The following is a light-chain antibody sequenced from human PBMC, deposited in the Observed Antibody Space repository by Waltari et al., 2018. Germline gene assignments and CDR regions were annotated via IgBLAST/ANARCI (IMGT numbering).Light chain of an antibody. V-gene: IGKV1-39*01. CDR3: QQSHTTPWT. Sequence: DIQMTQSPSSLSASVGDRVTITCRASQSITNYLNWYQQKPGKAPKLLIHSTSTLQTGVPSRFSGSGFGTNFTLTICSLQPEDFATFYCQQSHTTPWTFGLGTNVEV. CDR1: QSITNY. J-gene: IGKJ1*01. CDR2: STS.